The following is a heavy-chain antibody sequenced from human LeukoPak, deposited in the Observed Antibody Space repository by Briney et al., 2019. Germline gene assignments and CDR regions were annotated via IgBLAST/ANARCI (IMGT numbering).Heavy chain of an antibody. D-gene: IGHD1-26*01. V-gene: IGHV1-24*01. J-gene: IGHJ3*02. Sequence: ASVKVSCKVSGYTLTELSMHWVRQAPGKGLEWMGGFDPEDGETIYAQKFQGRVTMTEDTSTDTAYMELGSLRSEDTAVYYCARDRGSGSYYDAFDIWGQGTMVTASS. CDR1: GYTLTELS. CDR2: FDPEDGET. CDR3: ARDRGSGSYYDAFDI.